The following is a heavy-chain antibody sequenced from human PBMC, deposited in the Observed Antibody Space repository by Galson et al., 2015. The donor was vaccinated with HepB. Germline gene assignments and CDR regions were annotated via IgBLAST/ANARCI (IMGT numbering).Heavy chain of an antibody. CDR2: IRPGTGDT. Sequence: SVKVSCKASGYTFTDYHIHWLRQAPGQGLEWMGWIRPGTGDTTFAQNFQDRVTMTKDTSISTVYMDLRRLRSDDTAVYYCARGVAKYTGSRKDTNWFDPWGQGTLVIVSS. D-gene: IGHD5-12*01. CDR3: ARGVAKYTGSRKDTNWFDP. CDR1: GYTFTDYH. J-gene: IGHJ5*02. V-gene: IGHV1-2*02.